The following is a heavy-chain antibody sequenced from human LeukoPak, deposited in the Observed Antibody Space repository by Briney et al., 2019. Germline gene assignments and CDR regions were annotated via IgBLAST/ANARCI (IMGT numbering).Heavy chain of an antibody. Sequence: PGGSLRLSCAASGFTFDDYGMSWVRQAPGKGLEWVSGINWNGGSTGYADSAKGRFTISRDNAKNSLYMQMNSLRAEDTALYYCARSSGVYSGYYMDVWGKGTTVTVSS. V-gene: IGHV3-20*04. CDR1: GFTFDDYG. J-gene: IGHJ6*03. D-gene: IGHD3-22*01. CDR3: ARSSGVYSGYYMDV. CDR2: INWNGGST.